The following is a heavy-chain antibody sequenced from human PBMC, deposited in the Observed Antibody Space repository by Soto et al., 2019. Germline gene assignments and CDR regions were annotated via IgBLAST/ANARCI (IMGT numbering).Heavy chain of an antibody. D-gene: IGHD3-9*01. Sequence: EAQLLESGGGLVQPGGSLRLSCAASGFTFSNYAMNWVRQAPGKGLEWVSGISGSGGSTYYADSVKGRFTISRASSKNTLSLQMNSLRAEDTAVYYCAKRRSFDSGAMDVWGQGSTVSVSS. CDR1: GFTFSNYA. J-gene: IGHJ6*02. V-gene: IGHV3-23*01. CDR3: AKRRSFDSGAMDV. CDR2: ISGSGGST.